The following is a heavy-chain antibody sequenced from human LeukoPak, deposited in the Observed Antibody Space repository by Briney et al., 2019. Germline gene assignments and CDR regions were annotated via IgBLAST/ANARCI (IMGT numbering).Heavy chain of an antibody. CDR2: INPNSGGT. CDR3: ARVAYSSSWYGDSWFDP. V-gene: IGHV1-2*02. D-gene: IGHD6-13*01. J-gene: IGHJ5*02. Sequence: ASVKVSCKASGYTFTGYYMHWVRRAPGQGLEWMGWINPNSGGTNYAQKFQGRVTMTRDTSISTAYMELSRLRSDDTAVYYCARVAYSSSWYGDSWFDPWGQGTLVTVSS. CDR1: GYTFTGYY.